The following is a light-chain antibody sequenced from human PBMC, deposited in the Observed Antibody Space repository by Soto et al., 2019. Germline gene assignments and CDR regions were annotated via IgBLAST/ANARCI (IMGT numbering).Light chain of an antibody. J-gene: IGLJ2*01. Sequence: QSVLTQPPSASGSPGQSVTISCTGTSSDVGDYNYVSWYQQHPGKAPKLMIYEDTKRPSGVPDRFSGSKSGNTASLTVSGLQAEDEADYYCSSYAGSNNVVFGGGTKVTVL. CDR3: SSYAGSNNVV. CDR2: EDT. CDR1: SSDVGDYNY. V-gene: IGLV2-8*01.